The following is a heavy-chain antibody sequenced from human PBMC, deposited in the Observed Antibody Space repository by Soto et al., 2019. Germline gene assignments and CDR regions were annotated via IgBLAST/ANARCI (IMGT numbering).Heavy chain of an antibody. Sequence: TLSLTCTVSGGSFSSGYYYGSWIRQPPGKGLEWIGYIYYSGSTYYNPSLKSRVTISVDTSKNQFSLKLSSATAADTAVYYCARERSGYDYWGQGTLVTVS. CDR2: IYYSGST. CDR1: GGSFSSGYYY. CDR3: ARERSGYDY. V-gene: IGHV4-30-4*01. D-gene: IGHD3-3*01. J-gene: IGHJ4*02.